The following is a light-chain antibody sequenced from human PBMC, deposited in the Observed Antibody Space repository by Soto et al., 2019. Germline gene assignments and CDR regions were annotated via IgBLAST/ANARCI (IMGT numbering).Light chain of an antibody. J-gene: IGLJ1*01. CDR2: DVS. CDR1: SSDXXGYNY. CDR3: CSYAGSYTFNYV. Sequence: QSALTQPRSVSGSPXQSVTISCTGTSSDXXGYNYVSWYQQHPGKAPKLMIYDVSKRPSGVPDRFSGSKSGNTASLTISGLQAEDEADYYCCSYAGSYTFNYVFGTGTKLTVL. V-gene: IGLV2-11*01.